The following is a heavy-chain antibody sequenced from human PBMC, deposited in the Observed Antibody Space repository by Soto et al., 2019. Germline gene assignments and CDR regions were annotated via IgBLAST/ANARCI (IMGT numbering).Heavy chain of an antibody. Sequence: GGSLRLACAASGFTVSSTYISWVRQAPGKGLEWVSVIYSGGSTYYADSVKGRFTISRDNSKNTLYLQMNSLRAEDTAVYYCAKRSSSSTFDYWGQGTLVTVSS. CDR2: IYSGGST. CDR1: GFTVSSTY. J-gene: IGHJ4*02. V-gene: IGHV3-53*01. CDR3: AKRSSSSTFDY. D-gene: IGHD6-6*01.